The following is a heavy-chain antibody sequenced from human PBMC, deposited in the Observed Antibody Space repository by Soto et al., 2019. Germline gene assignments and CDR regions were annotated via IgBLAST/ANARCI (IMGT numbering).Heavy chain of an antibody. D-gene: IGHD6-13*01. V-gene: IGHV3-30-3*01. CDR2: ISYDGSDK. CDR3: ARDSSIAAANYYFDY. CDR1: GFTFSSYA. Sequence: PGGSLRLSCAASGFTFSSYALHWVRQAPGKGLEWVAVISYDGSDKKYADSVKGRFTISRDNYKNTLYRQMNSLRAEDTAVYYYARDSSIAAANYYFDYWVQGTQVTVSS. J-gene: IGHJ4*02.